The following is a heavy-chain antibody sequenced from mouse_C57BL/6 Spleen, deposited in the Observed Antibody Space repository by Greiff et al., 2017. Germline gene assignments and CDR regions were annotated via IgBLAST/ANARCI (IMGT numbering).Heavy chain of an antibody. V-gene: IGHV5-6*01. D-gene: IGHD2-3*01. Sequence: EVQVVESGGDLVKPGGSLKLSCAASGFTFSSYGMSWVRQTPDKRLEWVATISSGGSYTYYPDSVKGRFTISRDNAKNTLYLQMSSLKSEDTAMYYCARHRDGYYFDYWGQGTTLTVSS. CDR2: ISSGGSYT. CDR1: GFTFSSYG. J-gene: IGHJ2*01. CDR3: ARHRDGYYFDY.